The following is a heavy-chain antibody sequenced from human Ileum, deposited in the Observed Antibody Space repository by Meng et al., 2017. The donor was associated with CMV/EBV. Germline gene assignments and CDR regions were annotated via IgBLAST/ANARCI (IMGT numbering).Heavy chain of an antibody. V-gene: IGHV3-33*01. CDR2: IWYDGSKQ. J-gene: IGHJ4*02. D-gene: IGHD4-23*01. Sequence: GESLKISWAASGFTFRSYGMHWVRQAPGKGLEWVAVIWYDGSKQYYRDSVKGRFTISRDNAKNTVYLQMNILRAEDTAVYYCARQGLYVGNSAFDHWGQGTRVTVSS. CDR1: GFTFRSYG. CDR3: ARQGLYVGNSAFDH.